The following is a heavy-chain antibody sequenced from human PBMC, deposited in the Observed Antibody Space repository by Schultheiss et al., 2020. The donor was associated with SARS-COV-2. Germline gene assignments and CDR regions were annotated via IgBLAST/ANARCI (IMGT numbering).Heavy chain of an antibody. D-gene: IGHD3-22*01. J-gene: IGHJ4*02. CDR2: IYYSGST. CDR1: GGSISSGDYY. V-gene: IGHV4-31*03. CDR3: ARTYYYDSTSFDY. Sequence: SETLSLTCTVSGGSISSGDYYWSWIRQHPGKGLEWIGYIYYSGSTYYNPSLKSRVTISVDTSKNQFSLKLSSVTAADTAVYYCARTYYYDSTSFDYWGQGTLVTVSS.